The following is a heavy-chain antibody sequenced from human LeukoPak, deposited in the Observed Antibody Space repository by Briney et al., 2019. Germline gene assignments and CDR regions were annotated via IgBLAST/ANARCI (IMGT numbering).Heavy chain of an antibody. Sequence: PETLSLTCTVSGGSISSYYWSWIRQPAGKGLEWIGRIYTSGSTNYNPSLKSRVTISVDTSKNQFSLKLRSVSVADTAVYYCARDGGGTFDYWGQGTLVTVSS. J-gene: IGHJ4*02. D-gene: IGHD3-16*01. CDR1: GGSISSYY. CDR3: ARDGGGTFDY. CDR2: IYTSGST. V-gene: IGHV4-4*07.